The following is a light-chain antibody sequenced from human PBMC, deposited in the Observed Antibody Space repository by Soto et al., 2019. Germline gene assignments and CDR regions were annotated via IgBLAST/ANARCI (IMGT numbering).Light chain of an antibody. J-gene: IGLJ1*01. CDR2: EVT. CDR1: SSDVGGYNY. Sequence: QSVLTQPASVSGSPGQSITISCTGTSSDVGGYNYVSWYQQHPGKAPKLMIYEVTNRPSGVSNRFSGSKSGNTASLTISGLQADDEADYYCSSYTSSITYVFGTGTKV. CDR3: SSYTSSITYV. V-gene: IGLV2-14*01.